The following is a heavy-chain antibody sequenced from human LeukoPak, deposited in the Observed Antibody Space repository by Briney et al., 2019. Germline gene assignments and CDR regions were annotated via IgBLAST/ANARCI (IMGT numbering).Heavy chain of an antibody. CDR3: AGSSGYSCGWMGY. V-gene: IGHV4-34*01. Sequence: MPSETLSLTCAVYGGSFSGYYWSWIRQPPGKGLEWIGEINHSGSTNYNPSLKSRVTISVDTSKNQFSLKLSSVTAADTAVYYCAGSSGYSCGWMGYWGQGTLVTVSS. D-gene: IGHD6-19*01. J-gene: IGHJ4*02. CDR2: INHSGST. CDR1: GGSFSGYY.